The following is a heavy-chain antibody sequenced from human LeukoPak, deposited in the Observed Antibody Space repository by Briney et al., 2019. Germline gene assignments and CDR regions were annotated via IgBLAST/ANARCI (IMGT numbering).Heavy chain of an antibody. CDR2: IGSSGSSGSDI. V-gene: IGHV3-21*01. CDR3: ARAADHSSP. Sequence: GGSLRLSCAASGFNFSDYGMNRVRLAPGKGLEWVSSIGSSGSSGSDIHYADSVKGRFTISRDNAKNSLYLQMNNLRVEDTAVYYCARAADHSSPWGQGTLVTVSS. D-gene: IGHD2-21*01. J-gene: IGHJ5*02. CDR1: GFNFSDYG.